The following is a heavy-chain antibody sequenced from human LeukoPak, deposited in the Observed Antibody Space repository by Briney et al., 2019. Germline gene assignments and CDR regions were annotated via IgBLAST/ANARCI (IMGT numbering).Heavy chain of an antibody. V-gene: IGHV1-2*02. D-gene: IGHD3-3*01. CDR2: INPNSGGT. Sequence: ASVTLSCTASGYTFTVYYMHWVRQAPGQGLEWMGWINPNSGGTNYAQKFQGRVTMTRDTSISTAYMELSRLRSDDTAVYYCARVSIFGVVTDYGMDVWGQGTTVTVSS. J-gene: IGHJ6*02. CDR1: GYTFTVYY. CDR3: ARVSIFGVVTDYGMDV.